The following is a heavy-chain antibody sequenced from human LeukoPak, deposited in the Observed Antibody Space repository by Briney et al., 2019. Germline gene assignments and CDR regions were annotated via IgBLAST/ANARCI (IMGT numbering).Heavy chain of an antibody. J-gene: IGHJ6*03. CDR2: IYYSGST. CDR3: ARIDYYYYMDV. V-gene: IGHV4-59*01. Sequence: SETLSLTCTVSGGSISTYYWSWIRQPPGKGLEWIGYIYYSGSTNYNPSLKSRVTISVDTSKNQFSLRLSSVTAADTAVYYCARIDYYYYMDVWGKGTTVTVSS. CDR1: GGSISTYY.